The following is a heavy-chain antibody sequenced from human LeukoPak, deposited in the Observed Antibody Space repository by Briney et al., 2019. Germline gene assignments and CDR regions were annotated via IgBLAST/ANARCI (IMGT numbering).Heavy chain of an antibody. CDR1: GFIFSSYA. D-gene: IGHD2-21*01. Sequence: GGSLRLSCAASGFIFSSYAMSWVRQAPEKGLEFVSGIYENGGTTYYADSVKGRFSISRDNSKNTLYLQMDSLRGEDTAVYYCAKDFRIGYSAHFDYWGQGALVTVSS. V-gene: IGHV3-23*01. J-gene: IGHJ4*02. CDR2: IYENGGTT. CDR3: AKDFRIGYSAHFDY.